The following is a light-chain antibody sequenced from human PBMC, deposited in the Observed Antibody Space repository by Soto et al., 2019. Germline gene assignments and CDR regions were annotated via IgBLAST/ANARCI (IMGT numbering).Light chain of an antibody. CDR3: QQYGSSGT. J-gene: IGKJ1*01. V-gene: IGKV3-20*01. CDR1: QTVRNNY. CDR2: GAS. Sequence: EIMLKQSLGTLSLTPGERATLSCRASQTVRNNYLAWYQQKPGQAPRLLIYGASNRATGIPDRFSGSGSGTDFTLTISRLEPEDFAVYYCQQYGSSGTFGQGSKVDI.